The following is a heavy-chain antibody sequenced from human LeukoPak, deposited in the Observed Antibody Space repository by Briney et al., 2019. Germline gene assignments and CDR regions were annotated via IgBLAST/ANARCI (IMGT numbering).Heavy chain of an antibody. Sequence: PSETLSLTCTVSGGSISSYYWSWIRQPPGKGLEWIGYIYYSGSTNYNPSLKSRVTTSVDTSKNQFSLKLSSVTAADTAVYYCARVVSYYYYMDVWGKGTTVTISS. V-gene: IGHV4-59*01. J-gene: IGHJ6*03. CDR2: IYYSGST. D-gene: IGHD2-2*01. CDR3: ARVVSYYYYMDV. CDR1: GGSISSYY.